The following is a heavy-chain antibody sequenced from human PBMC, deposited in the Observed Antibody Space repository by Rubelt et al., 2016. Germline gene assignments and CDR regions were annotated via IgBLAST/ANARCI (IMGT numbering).Heavy chain of an antibody. CDR2: INAGNGNT. J-gene: IGHJ5*02. V-gene: IGHV1-3*01. Sequence: QVQLVQSGAEVKKPGASVKVSCKASGYTFTSYAMHWVRQAPGQRLEWMGWINAGNGNTKYSQKFQGDGTITRDTSASTAYMELSSLRSEDTAVYYCARVIWGSGWSNNWFDPWGQGTLVTVSS. CDR3: ARVIWGSGWSNNWFDP. CDR1: GYTFTSYA. D-gene: IGHD6-19*01.